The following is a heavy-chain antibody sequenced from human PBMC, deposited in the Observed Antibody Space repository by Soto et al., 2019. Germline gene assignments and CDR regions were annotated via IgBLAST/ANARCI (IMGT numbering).Heavy chain of an antibody. D-gene: IGHD2-15*01. CDR3: ASYCSGSSCYGHYFDY. CDR1: GGSFRGYY. V-gene: IGHV4-34*01. Sequence: PSETLSLTCAVYGGSFRGYYWSWIRQPPGKGLEWIAEINHSGSTNCNPSLKSRVTISVDTSKKQFSLKLNSVTAADTAVFYCASYCSGSSCYGHYFDYWGQGTLVTVSS. CDR2: INHSGST. J-gene: IGHJ4*02.